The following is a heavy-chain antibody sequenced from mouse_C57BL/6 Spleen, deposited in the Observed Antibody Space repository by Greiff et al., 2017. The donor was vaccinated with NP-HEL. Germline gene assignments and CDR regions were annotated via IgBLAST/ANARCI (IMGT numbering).Heavy chain of an antibody. CDR2: ISSGGSYT. J-gene: IGHJ2*01. V-gene: IGHV5-6*01. CDR3: ARSSGFFYFDY. D-gene: IGHD6-1*01. Sequence: VQLKESGGDLVKPGGSLKLSCAASGFTFSSYGMSWVRQTPDKRLEWVATISSGGSYTYYPDSVKGRFTISRDNAKNTLYLQMSSLKSEDTAMYYCARSSGFFYFDYWGQGTTLTVSS. CDR1: GFTFSSYG.